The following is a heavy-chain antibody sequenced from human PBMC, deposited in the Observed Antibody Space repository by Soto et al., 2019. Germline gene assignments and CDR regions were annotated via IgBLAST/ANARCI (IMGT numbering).Heavy chain of an antibody. Sequence: GGSLRLSCAASGFTFSSYWMSWVRQAPGKGLEWVANIKPDGSEKWYVDSVKGRFTISRDNAKNSLYLQMNSLRAEDTAVYFCARGDYYDTSGPFSDAFDIWGQGTMVTVS. CDR2: IKPDGSEK. CDR3: ARGDYYDTSGPFSDAFDI. D-gene: IGHD3-22*01. CDR1: GFTFSSYW. V-gene: IGHV3-7*04. J-gene: IGHJ3*02.